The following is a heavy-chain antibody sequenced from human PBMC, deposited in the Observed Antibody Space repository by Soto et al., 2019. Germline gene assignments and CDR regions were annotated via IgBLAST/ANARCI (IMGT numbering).Heavy chain of an antibody. CDR3: AKAPTNYGSGSYYYY. Sequence: EVQLLESGGGLVQPGGSLRLSCAASGFTFSSYAMSWVRQAPGKGLEWVSAISGSGGSTYYADSVKGRFTISRDNSKNTLYLQMNSLRAEDTDVYYCAKAPTNYGSGSYYYYWGQGTLVTVSS. CDR2: ISGSGGST. V-gene: IGHV3-23*01. D-gene: IGHD3-10*01. J-gene: IGHJ4*02. CDR1: GFTFSSYA.